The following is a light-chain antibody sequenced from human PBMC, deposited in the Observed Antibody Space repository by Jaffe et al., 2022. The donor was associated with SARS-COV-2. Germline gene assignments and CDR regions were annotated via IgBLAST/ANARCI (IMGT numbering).Light chain of an antibody. CDR1: NSDVGSYNL. CDR3: CSYAGSTTLWV. Sequence: QSALTQPASVSGSPGQSITISCTGTNSDVGSYNLVSWYQQHPGKAPKLMIYEDSKRPSGISNRFSGSKSGNTASLTISGLQAEDEGDYYCCSYAGSTTLWVFGGGTKLTVL. V-gene: IGLV2-23*01. CDR2: EDS. J-gene: IGLJ3*02.